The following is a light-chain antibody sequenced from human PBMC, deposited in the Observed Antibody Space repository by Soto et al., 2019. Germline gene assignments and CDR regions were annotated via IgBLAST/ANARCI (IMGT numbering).Light chain of an antibody. Sequence: EIVMTQSPATLSVSPGEGASLSCRASQSVGSNVAWYRQKPGQAPRLLVYGAATRATDIPVRFSGSGSGTDFTLTINSLQSGDFAVYYCQQYNNWPRTFGPGTKVEIK. V-gene: IGKV3-15*01. CDR1: QSVGSN. CDR3: QQYNNWPRT. CDR2: GAA. J-gene: IGKJ1*01.